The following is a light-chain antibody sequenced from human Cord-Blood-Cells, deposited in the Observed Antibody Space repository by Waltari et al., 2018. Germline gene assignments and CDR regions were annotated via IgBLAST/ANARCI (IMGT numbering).Light chain of an antibody. V-gene: IGLV2-23*03. CDR3: CSYAGSSTFRV. Sequence: QSALTQPASVSGSPGQSITISCTGTSSDVGSYNLVSWYQQHPGKDPNLMIYEGGKRPSGVSNRFSGAKSGNTASLTISGLQAEDEADYYCCSYAGSSTFRVFGGGTKLTIL. CDR2: EGG. CDR1: SSDVGSYNL. J-gene: IGLJ3*02.